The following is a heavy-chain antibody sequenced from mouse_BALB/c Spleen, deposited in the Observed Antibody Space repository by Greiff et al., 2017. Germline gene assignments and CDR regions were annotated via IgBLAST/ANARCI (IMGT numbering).Heavy chain of an antibody. CDR1: GYTFTSYW. Sequence: VQLQQSGAELAKPGASVKMSCKASGYTFTSYWMHWVKQRPGQGLEWIGYINPSTGYTEYNQKFKDKATLTADKSSSTAYMQLSSLTSENSAVYFCARGRPWYFDVWGAGTTVTVSS. CDR2: INPSTGYT. J-gene: IGHJ1*01. V-gene: IGHV1-7*01. CDR3: ARGRPWYFDV.